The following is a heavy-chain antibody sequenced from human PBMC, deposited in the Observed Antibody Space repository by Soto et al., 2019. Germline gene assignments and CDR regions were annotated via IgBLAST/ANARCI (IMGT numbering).Heavy chain of an antibody. J-gene: IGHJ4*02. D-gene: IGHD4-17*01. CDR2: IIPSLDMA. V-gene: IGHV1-69*08. Sequence: QVHLVQSGAEVKKPGSSVKVSCEASADTFNSHTLSWVRQAPGQGLEWMGRIIPSLDMANYAQNFQGRVTITADKSTNAAYMELSSLRSEDTAIYCCARDVTLYGDFDQGGQGALVTVSS. CDR3: ARDVTLYGDFDQ. CDR1: ADTFNSHT.